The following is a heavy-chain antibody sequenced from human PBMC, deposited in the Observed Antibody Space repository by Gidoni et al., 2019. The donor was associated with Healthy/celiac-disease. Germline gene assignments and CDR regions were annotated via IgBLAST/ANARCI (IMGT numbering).Heavy chain of an antibody. D-gene: IGHD5-12*01. CDR3: AKDNDRYSGYDIDY. CDR1: GFTFSSYG. J-gene: IGHJ4*02. Sequence: QVQLVESGGGVVQPGRSLRLSCAASGFTFSSYGMHWVRQAPGKGRAWVAVISYDGSNKYYADSVKGRFTISRDNSKNTLYLQMNSLRAEDTAVYYCAKDNDRYSGYDIDYWGQGTLVTVSS. CDR2: ISYDGSNK. V-gene: IGHV3-30*18.